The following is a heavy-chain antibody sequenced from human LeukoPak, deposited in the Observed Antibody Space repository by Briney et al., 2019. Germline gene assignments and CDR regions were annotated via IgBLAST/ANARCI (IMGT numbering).Heavy chain of an antibody. CDR1: GHSFTSYW. J-gene: IGHJ6*02. Sequence: GASLQISCKDSGHSFTSYWISWVRQMPGKGLEWMGRIDPSDSYTNYSPSFQGHVTISVDKSISTAYLQWSSLKASDSAMYYCARRGYYCYGMDVWGQGTTVTVSS. D-gene: IGHD3-10*01. V-gene: IGHV5-10-1*01. CDR3: ARRGYYCYGMDV. CDR2: IDPSDSYT.